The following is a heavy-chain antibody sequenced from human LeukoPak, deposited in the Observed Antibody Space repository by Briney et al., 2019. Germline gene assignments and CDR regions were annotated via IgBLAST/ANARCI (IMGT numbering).Heavy chain of an antibody. J-gene: IGHJ3*02. D-gene: IGHD3-3*01. CDR1: SYTFTSYG. CDR2: ISAYNGNT. V-gene: IGHV1-18*01. Sequence: GATVKVSCKASSYTFTSYGISWVRQAPGQGLEWMGWISAYNGNTNYAQKLQGRVTMTTDTSTSTAYMELRSLRSDDTAVYYCARAVPGYDFWSGYLSGNAFDIWGQGTMVTVSS. CDR3: ARAVPGYDFWSGYLSGNAFDI.